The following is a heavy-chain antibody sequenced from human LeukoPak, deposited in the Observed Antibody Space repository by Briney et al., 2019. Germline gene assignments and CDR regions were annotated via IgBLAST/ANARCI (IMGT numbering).Heavy chain of an antibody. V-gene: IGHV3-43*01. CDR2: AGWAGGTT. CDR3: AKELDTMFFDY. D-gene: IGHD3-10*02. CDR1: GCNFHRYT. J-gene: IGHJ4*02. Sequence: GGSLRLSCATSGCNFHRYTIHWVRQAPGKGLEWVSLAGWAGGTTYYSDSVRGRFTISRDSGRNSVYLQMNSLTTDDTAFYFCAKELDTMFFDYWGQGALVTVSS.